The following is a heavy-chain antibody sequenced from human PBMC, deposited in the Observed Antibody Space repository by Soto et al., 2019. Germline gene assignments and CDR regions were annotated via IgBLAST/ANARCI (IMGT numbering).Heavy chain of an antibody. CDR1: GGSISSGGYY. CDR2: IYYSGST. D-gene: IGHD3-3*01. V-gene: IGHV4-31*03. CDR3: ARDSGDAFWSGYYTPPPFDY. J-gene: IGHJ4*02. Sequence: QVQLQESGPGLVKPSQTLSLTCTVSGGSISSGGYYWSWIRQHPGKGLEWIGYIYYSGSTYYNPSPKSRVTPSLYTSKSPFSPKLCSVSAAGTALYYCARDSGDAFWSGYYTPPPFDYWGQGTLVTVSS.